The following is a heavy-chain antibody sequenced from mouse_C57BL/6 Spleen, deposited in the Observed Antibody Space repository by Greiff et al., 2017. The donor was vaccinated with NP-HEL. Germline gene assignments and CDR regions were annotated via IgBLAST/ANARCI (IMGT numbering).Heavy chain of an antibody. V-gene: IGHV1-61*01. CDR3: ERSPTGEFDY. CDR1: GYTFTSYW. D-gene: IGHD2-13*01. CDR2: IYRSDSET. J-gene: IGHJ2*02. Sequence: QVQLQQPGAELVRPGSSLKLSCKASGYTFTSYWMAWVKQRPGQGLEWIGNIYRSDSETHYNQKFKDKATLTVDKSSSTAYKQRSSLTSKDSAVYYCERSPTGEFDYGAKAPRSQSPQ.